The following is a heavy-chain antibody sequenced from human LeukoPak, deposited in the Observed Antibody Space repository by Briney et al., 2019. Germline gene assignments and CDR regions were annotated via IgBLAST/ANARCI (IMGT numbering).Heavy chain of an antibody. D-gene: IGHD1-26*01. V-gene: IGHV3-23*01. Sequence: GGSLRLSCAASGFTFSSYAMSWVRQAPGKGLEWVSAISGSGGSTYYADSVKGRFTISRDDSKNTLYLQMNSLRAEDTAVYYCAKRTTPNSGSYYNWFDPWGQGTLVTVSS. J-gene: IGHJ5*02. CDR2: ISGSGGST. CDR3: AKRTTPNSGSYYNWFDP. CDR1: GFTFSSYA.